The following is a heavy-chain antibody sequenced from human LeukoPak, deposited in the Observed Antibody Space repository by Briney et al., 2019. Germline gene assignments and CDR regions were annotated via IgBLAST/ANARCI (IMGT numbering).Heavy chain of an antibody. CDR1: GFTFDDYA. V-gene: IGHV3-9*01. CDR3: AKDIRRGIAAAVNAFDI. CDR2: ISWNSGSI. Sequence: GGSLRLSCAASGFTFDDYAMHWVRQAPGKGLEWVSGISWNSGSIGYADSVKGRFTISRDNAKNSLYLQMNSLRAEDTALYYCAKDIRRGIAAAVNAFDIWGQGTIVTVSS. J-gene: IGHJ3*02. D-gene: IGHD6-13*01.